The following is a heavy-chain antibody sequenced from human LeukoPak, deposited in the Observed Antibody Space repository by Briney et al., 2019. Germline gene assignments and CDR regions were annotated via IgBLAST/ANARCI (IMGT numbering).Heavy chain of an antibody. CDR2: SFHSGSP. Sequence: PSETLSLTCSVSGGSISSSDYYWGWIRQSPGKGLEWIGSSFHSGSPYYNPSLKSRVTISVDTSKNQFSLKLNSVTDADTAVYYCARATETGSWGHFNYWAQGTQVIVSS. J-gene: IGHJ4*02. CDR1: GGSISSSDYY. V-gene: IGHV4-39*01. CDR3: ARATETGSWGHFNY. D-gene: IGHD1-1*01.